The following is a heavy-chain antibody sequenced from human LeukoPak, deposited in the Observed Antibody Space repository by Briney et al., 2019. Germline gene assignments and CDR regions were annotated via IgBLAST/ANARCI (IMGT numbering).Heavy chain of an antibody. D-gene: IGHD2-21*02. J-gene: IGHJ4*02. Sequence: GSLRLSCAASGFNFANHAMSWVRQTPGKGLEWVSAISGGGDITYYADSVTGRFTISRDNSKDTLFLQMHSLRPGDTAVYYCVREDTPATANYWGQGTLVTISS. V-gene: IGHV3-23*01. CDR1: GFNFANHA. CDR2: ISGGGDIT. CDR3: VREDTPATANY.